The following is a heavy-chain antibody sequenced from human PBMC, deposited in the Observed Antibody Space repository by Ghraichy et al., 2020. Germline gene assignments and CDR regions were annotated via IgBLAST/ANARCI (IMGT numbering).Heavy chain of an antibody. J-gene: IGHJ3*01. CDR1: GYIFTTYD. V-gene: IGHV1-8*02. Sequence: ASAKVSCKVSGYIFTTYDIHWLRQATGQGLEWMGWMNPDSGNTAYAPRLQGRVTLTRDTSRSTAYMELSSLKSDDTAIYYCARRVVNYSKDHDAFDVWGQGTLVTGSS. D-gene: IGHD4-11*01. CDR2: MNPDSGNT. CDR3: ARRVVNYSKDHDAFDV.